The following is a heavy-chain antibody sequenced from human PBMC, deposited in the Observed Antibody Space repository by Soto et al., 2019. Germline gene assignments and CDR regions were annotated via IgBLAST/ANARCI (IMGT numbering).Heavy chain of an antibody. CDR2: NSGSGGST. CDR1: GFTFSSYA. V-gene: IGHV3-23*01. Sequence: PGGSLRLSCAASGFTFSSYAMSWVRQAPGKGLEWVSANSGSGGSTYYAASLKGRFTISRDISKNTLFLKMNSLRAEDTAFFYFAKGVCSSTSCQPRTLFDYWGQGTLVTVSS. D-gene: IGHD2-2*01. CDR3: AKGVCSSTSCQPRTLFDY. J-gene: IGHJ4*02.